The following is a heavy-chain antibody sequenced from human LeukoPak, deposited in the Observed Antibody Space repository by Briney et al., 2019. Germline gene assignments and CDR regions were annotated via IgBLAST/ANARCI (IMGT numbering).Heavy chain of an antibody. J-gene: IGHJ4*02. CDR3: ARVTSPYRAYYFDY. V-gene: IGHV1-18*01. CDR1: GYTFTSYG. CDR2: ISAYNGNT. Sequence: GAAVKVSCKASGYTFTSYGISWVRQAPGQGLEGMGWISAYNGNTNYAQKLQGTVTMTTDTSTSTAYMALRSLRSDDTAVYYCARVTSPYRAYYFDYWGQGTLVTVSS. D-gene: IGHD3-16*01.